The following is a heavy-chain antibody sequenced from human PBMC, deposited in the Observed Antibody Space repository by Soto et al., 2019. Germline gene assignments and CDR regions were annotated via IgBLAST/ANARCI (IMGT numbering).Heavy chain of an antibody. J-gene: IGHJ4*02. CDR2: ISYDGSNK. D-gene: IGHD3-10*01. V-gene: IGHV3-30*18. Sequence: LRLSCAASGFTFSSYGMHWVRQAPGKGLEWVAVISYDGSNKYYADSVKGRFTISRDNSKNTLYLQMNSLRAEDTAVYYCAKDHGGPDYWGQGTLVTVSS. CDR1: GFTFSSYG. CDR3: AKDHGGPDY.